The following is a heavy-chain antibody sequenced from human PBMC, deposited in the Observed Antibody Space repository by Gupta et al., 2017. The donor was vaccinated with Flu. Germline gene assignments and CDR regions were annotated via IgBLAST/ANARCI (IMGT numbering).Heavy chain of an antibody. V-gene: IGHV4-38-2*02. CDR2: IYHSGST. CDR3: ARDLYSSSWDWFDP. D-gene: IGHD6-13*01. J-gene: IGHJ5*02. CDR1: GYSISSGLY. Sequence: QVQLQESGPGLVKPSATLSLTCAVSGYSISSGLYWGWFRQPPGKGLEWIGSIYHSGSTYYNPSRKSRVTISVDTSKNQFSLKLSSVTAADTAVYYCARDLYSSSWDWFDPWGQGTLVTVSS.